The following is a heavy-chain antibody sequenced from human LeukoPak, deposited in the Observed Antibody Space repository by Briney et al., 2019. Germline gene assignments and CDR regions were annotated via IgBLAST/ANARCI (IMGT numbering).Heavy chain of an antibody. CDR3: AADGEYAFLV. D-gene: IGHD5-24*01. J-gene: IGHJ3*01. V-gene: IGHV3-7*02. CDR2: IKQDGSEK. CDR1: GVMFPSYW. Sequence: GGSLRLSCAASGVMFPSYWMTWVRQAPGKGLEWVANIKQDGSEKYYVDSVKGRFTISRDNAKNTLYLQMNSLRAEDTAVYYCAADGEYAFLVWGQGTMVTVSS.